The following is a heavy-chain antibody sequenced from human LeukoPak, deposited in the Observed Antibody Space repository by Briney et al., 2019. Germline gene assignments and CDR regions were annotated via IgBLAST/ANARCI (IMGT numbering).Heavy chain of an antibody. D-gene: IGHD3-22*01. CDR3: ARAPIYYYDSSGYDQNFDY. CDR2: IYYSGST. J-gene: IGHJ4*02. CDR1: GGSISSYY. V-gene: IGHV4-59*01. Sequence: NPSETLSLTCTVSGGSISSYYWSWIRQPPGKGLEWIGYIYYSGSTNYNPSLKSRVTISVDTSKNQFSLKLSSVTAADTAVYYCARAPIYYYDSSGYDQNFDYWGQGTLVTVSS.